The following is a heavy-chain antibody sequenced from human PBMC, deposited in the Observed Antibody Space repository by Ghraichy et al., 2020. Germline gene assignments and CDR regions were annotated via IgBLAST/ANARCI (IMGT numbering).Heavy chain of an antibody. D-gene: IGHD4-17*01. V-gene: IGHV4-4*09. J-gene: IGHJ4*02. CDR2: IYTSGST. CDR1: GGSISSYY. Sequence: SETLSLTCTVSGGSISSYYWSWIRQPPGKGLEWIGYIYTSGSTNYNPSLKSRVTISVDTSKNQFSLKLSSVTAADTAVYYCARLDYGDPLYYFDYWGQGTLVTVSS. CDR3: ARLDYGDPLYYFDY.